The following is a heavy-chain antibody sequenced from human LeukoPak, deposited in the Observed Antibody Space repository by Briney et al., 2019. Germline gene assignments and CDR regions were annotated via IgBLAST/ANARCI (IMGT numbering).Heavy chain of an antibody. D-gene: IGHD1-26*01. J-gene: IGHJ4*02. CDR3: AREQWELYY. Sequence: GSLRLSCAASGFTFSSYAMSWVRQAPGKGLEWVSGISGSADNTYYADSVKGRFIISRDNSKNTLYLQMNSLRAEDTAVYYCAREQWELYYWGQGTLVTVSS. CDR1: GFTFSSYA. CDR2: ISGSADNT. V-gene: IGHV3-23*01.